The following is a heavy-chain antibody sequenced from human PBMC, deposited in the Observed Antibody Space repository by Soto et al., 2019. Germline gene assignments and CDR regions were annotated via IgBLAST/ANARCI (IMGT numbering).Heavy chain of an antibody. CDR2: ITPNSGGT. D-gene: IGHD6-19*01. Sequence: ASVKVSCKASGYTFTDYYMHWVRQAPGQGLEWMGWITPNSGGTKYALKFQGRVTLTRDTSISTAYMELSRLRSDDTAVYYCGSGAAVAGTDYFDYWGQ. CDR3: GSGAAVAGTDYFDY. V-gene: IGHV1-2*02. J-gene: IGHJ4*01. CDR1: GYTFTDYY.